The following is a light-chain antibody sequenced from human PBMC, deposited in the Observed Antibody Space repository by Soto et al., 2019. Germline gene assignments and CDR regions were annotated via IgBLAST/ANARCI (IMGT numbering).Light chain of an antibody. J-gene: IGLJ2*01. CDR3: SSYAGSGTNVV. CDR1: SSDVGSYNL. CDR2: EDN. Sequence: QSVLTQPASVSGSPGQSIAISCTGTSSDVGSYNLVSWYQQHPGKAPKVMIYEDNKRPSGVSNRFSGSTSGNTASLTISGLLPEDEADYYCSSYAGSGTNVVVGGGTKLTVL. V-gene: IGLV2-23*01.